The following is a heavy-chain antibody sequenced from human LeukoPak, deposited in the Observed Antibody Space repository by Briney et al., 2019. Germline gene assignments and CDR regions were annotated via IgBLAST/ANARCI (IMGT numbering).Heavy chain of an antibody. Sequence: GGSLRLSCAASGFTFSDYYMSWIRQAPGKGLEWVSYISSSSSYTNYADSVKGRFTISRDNAKNSLYLQMNSLRAEDTAVYYCARDGYGSGSGYYGRDVWGKGTTVTVSS. CDR2: ISSSSSYT. D-gene: IGHD3-10*01. CDR1: GFTFSDYY. CDR3: ARDGYGSGSGYYGRDV. V-gene: IGHV3-11*06. J-gene: IGHJ6*04.